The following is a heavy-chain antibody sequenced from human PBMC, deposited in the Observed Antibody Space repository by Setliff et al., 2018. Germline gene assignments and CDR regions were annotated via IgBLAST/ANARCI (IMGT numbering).Heavy chain of an antibody. Sequence: GASVKVSCKVSGYTLTELSMHWVRQAPGKGLEWMGGFDPEDGETIYAQKFQGRVTMTEDTSTDTAYMELSSLRSEDTAVYYCATNSGGNTIDALDIWGQGTMVTVSS. CDR3: ATNSGGNTIDALDI. J-gene: IGHJ3*02. CDR1: GYTLTELS. V-gene: IGHV1-24*01. CDR2: FDPEDGET. D-gene: IGHD2-15*01.